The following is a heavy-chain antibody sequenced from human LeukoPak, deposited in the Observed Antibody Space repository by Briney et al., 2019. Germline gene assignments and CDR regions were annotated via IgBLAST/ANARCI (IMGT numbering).Heavy chain of an antibody. V-gene: IGHV1-2*02. CDR2: INPISGGT. D-gene: IGHD6-19*01. Sequence: GASVKVSCKASGYTFNGYYMHWVRQAPGQGLEWMGWINPISGGTNYAQKFQGRVTMTRDTSISTAYMELSSLRSEDTAVYYCARGGSGWPNHDAFDIWGQGTMVTVSS. J-gene: IGHJ3*02. CDR1: GYTFNGYY. CDR3: ARGGSGWPNHDAFDI.